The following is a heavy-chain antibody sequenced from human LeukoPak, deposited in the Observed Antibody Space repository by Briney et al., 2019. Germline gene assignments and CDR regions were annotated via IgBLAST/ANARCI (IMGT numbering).Heavy chain of an antibody. CDR1: GFTFKRVW. Sequence: GGSLRLSCAASGFTFKRVWMSWLRQAPGKGLEWVANINLDGSKTHYIDSVEGRFTISRDNTKNSLYLQMNSLRVDDTAVYYCTRMSREAPGLPDLWGQGTLVTVSS. D-gene: IGHD5-24*01. CDR2: INLDGSKT. CDR3: TRMSREAPGLPDL. J-gene: IGHJ5*02. V-gene: IGHV3-7*01.